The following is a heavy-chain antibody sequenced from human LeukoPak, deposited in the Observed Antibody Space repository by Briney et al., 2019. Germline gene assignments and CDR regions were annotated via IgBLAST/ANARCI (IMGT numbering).Heavy chain of an antibody. CDR3: AKFDI. CDR1: GLTFSNYD. Sequence: GGSLRLSCAASGLTFSNYDMHWVRQAPGKGLEWLAFIRYDGSIKYYADSVKGRLTISRDNSRTTLYLQIDGLRAEDTAVYYCAKFDIWGQGTMVTVSS. V-gene: IGHV3-30*02. CDR2: IRYDGSIK. J-gene: IGHJ3*02.